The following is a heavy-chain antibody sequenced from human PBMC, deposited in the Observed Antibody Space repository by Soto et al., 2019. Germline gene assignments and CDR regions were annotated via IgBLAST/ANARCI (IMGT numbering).Heavy chain of an antibody. Sequence: ETLSLTCTVSGGSISGYYWSWIRQPPGKGLEWIGYMYNTGSTVYNPSFKSRVTISVDTSKSQFSLRLNSVTAADTAVYYCARDLWGYCGTDCYPLDVWGQGTTVTV. CDR2: MYNTGST. V-gene: IGHV4-59*01. J-gene: IGHJ6*02. CDR1: GGSISGYY. D-gene: IGHD2-21*02. CDR3: ARDLWGYCGTDCYPLDV.